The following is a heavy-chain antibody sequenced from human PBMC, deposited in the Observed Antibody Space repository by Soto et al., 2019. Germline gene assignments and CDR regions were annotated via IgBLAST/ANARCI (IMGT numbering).Heavy chain of an antibody. J-gene: IGHJ4*02. CDR3: TRGPPPISTGTGAY. Sequence: SXVCLRLSCAACGFSFKMYCMHWVRQSPGKGLVWISRIYNDGTYSDYADSVRGRFTISRDNVNDTLYLQMNNLRAEDSGLHYCTRGPPPISTGTGAYWGQGTQVTVSS. CDR2: IYNDGTYS. D-gene: IGHD3-10*01. V-gene: IGHV3-74*01. CDR1: GFSFKMYC.